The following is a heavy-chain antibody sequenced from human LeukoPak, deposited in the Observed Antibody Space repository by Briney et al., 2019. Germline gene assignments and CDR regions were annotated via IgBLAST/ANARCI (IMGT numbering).Heavy chain of an antibody. CDR1: GGTFNSYV. D-gene: IGHD3-9*01. CDR3: ARSNEILTGYYGRH. CDR2: IIPIFGTP. J-gene: IGHJ4*02. Sequence: GASVKVSCKASGGTFNSYVFTWVRQAPGHGLEFMGGIIPIFGTPNYAQKFQGRLSITADESTRTAYMELSSLTSEDTAVYYCARSNEILTGYYGRHRGQGTLVTVSS. V-gene: IGHV1-69*13.